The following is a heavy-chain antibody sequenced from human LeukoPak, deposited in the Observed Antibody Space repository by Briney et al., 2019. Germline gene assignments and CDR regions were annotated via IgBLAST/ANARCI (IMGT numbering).Heavy chain of an antibody. CDR2: IIPIFGTA. CDR1: GGTFSSYA. D-gene: IGHD6-6*01. Sequence: AVKVSCKASGGTFSSYAISWVRQAPGQGLEWMGGIIPIFGTASYAQKFQGRVTITADESTSTAYMELSSLRSEDTAVYYCARVLSRYSSSAFDIWGQGTMVTVSS. J-gene: IGHJ3*02. V-gene: IGHV1-69*13. CDR3: ARVLSRYSSSAFDI.